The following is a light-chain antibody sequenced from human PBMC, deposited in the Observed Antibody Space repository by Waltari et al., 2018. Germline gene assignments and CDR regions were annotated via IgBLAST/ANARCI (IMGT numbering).Light chain of an antibody. V-gene: IGLV2-23*02. Sequence: QSAPTQPASVSGSPGQSITISCTGTSSDVGSYNLVSWYQQHPGKAPKLMIYEVSKRPSGVSNRFSGSKSGNTASLTISGLQAEDEADYYCCSYAGSSTFVFGGGTKLTVL. CDR3: CSYAGSSTFV. J-gene: IGLJ2*01. CDR1: SSDVGSYNL. CDR2: EVS.